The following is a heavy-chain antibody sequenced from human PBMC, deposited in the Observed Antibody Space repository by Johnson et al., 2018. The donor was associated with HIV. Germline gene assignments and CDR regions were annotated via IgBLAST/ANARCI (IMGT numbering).Heavy chain of an antibody. CDR2: ISYDGSNK. CDR3: ATLKGPRLHIAARRPDAFDI. CDR1: GFTFSSYA. J-gene: IGHJ3*02. D-gene: IGHD6-6*01. Sequence: MQLVESGGGVVQPGRSLRLSCAASGFTFSSYAMHWVRQAPAKGLEWVAVISYDGSNKYYADSVKGRFTISRDNAKNSLYLQMNSLRAEDTAVYYCATLKGPRLHIAARRPDAFDIWGQGTVVTVSS. V-gene: IGHV3-30-3*01.